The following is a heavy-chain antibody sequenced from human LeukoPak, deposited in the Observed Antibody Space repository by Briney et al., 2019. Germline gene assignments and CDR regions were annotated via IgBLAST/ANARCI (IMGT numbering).Heavy chain of an antibody. J-gene: IGHJ4*02. Sequence: GGSLRLSCAASGFTFSSHGMHWVRQAPGKGLEWVAVIWYDGSDKYYADSVKGRFTISRDSSKNTLYLQMTSLRADDTAVYYCARDRVLHYFDYWGQGALVTVSS. CDR3: ARDRVLHYFDY. D-gene: IGHD3-16*01. CDR1: GFTFSSHG. V-gene: IGHV3-33*01. CDR2: IWYDGSDK.